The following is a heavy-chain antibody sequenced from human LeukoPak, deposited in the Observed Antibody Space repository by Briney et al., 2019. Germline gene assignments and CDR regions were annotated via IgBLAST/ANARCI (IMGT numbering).Heavy chain of an antibody. CDR2: ISSSGSTI. V-gene: IGHV3-48*03. Sequence: GGSLRLSCAASGFTFSSYEMNWVRQAPGKGLEWVSYISSSGSTIYYADSVKGRFTISRDNAKNTLYLQMNSLRVEETAVYYCARDVQYDSSGYTFHFWGQGILVTVSS. CDR3: ARDVQYDSSGYTFHF. CDR1: GFTFSSYE. D-gene: IGHD3-22*01. J-gene: IGHJ4*02.